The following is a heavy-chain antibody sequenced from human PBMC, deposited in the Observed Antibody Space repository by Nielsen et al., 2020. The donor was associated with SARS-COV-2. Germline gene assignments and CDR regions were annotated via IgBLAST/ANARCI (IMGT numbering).Heavy chain of an antibody. CDR3: ARDRWNYYYYYGMDV. J-gene: IGHJ6*02. CDR1: GFTFGSYW. CDR2: IKQDGSEK. V-gene: IGHV3-7*03. Sequence: GESLKISCAASGFTFGSYWMSWVRQAPGKGLEWVANIKQDGSEKYYVDSVKGRFTISRDNAKNSLYLQMNSLRAEDTAVYYCARDRWNYYYYYGMDVWGQGTTVTVSS. D-gene: IGHD1-1*01.